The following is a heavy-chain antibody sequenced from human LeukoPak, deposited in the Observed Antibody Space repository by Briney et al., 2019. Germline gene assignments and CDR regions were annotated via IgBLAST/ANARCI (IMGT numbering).Heavy chain of an antibody. CDR2: ISWNGATF. D-gene: IGHD3/OR15-3a*01. J-gene: IGHJ4*02. CDR1: GFTFSNHG. Sequence: PGGSLRLSCAASGFTFSNHGMNWVRQAPGKGLEWVSGISWNGATFYYADSVKGRFTISRDNTKNSLYLQMNSLRAEDTALYYCVLPWDWDYWGQGTLVTVSS. V-gene: IGHV3-9*01. CDR3: VLPWDWDY.